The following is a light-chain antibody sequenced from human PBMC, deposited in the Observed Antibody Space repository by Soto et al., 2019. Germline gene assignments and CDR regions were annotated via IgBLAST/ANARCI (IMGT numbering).Light chain of an antibody. CDR1: SSDVGGYNY. V-gene: IGLV2-8*01. J-gene: IGLJ2*01. CDR3: SLYGGSNTVV. CDR2: EVS. Sequence: QSVLTQPPSASGSPGQSVTISCTGSSSDVGGYNYVSWYQQHPGKAPKLMIYEVSKRPSGVPDRLSGSKSGNTASLTVSGLQAEDEDDYYCSLYGGSNTVVFGGGTKVTVL.